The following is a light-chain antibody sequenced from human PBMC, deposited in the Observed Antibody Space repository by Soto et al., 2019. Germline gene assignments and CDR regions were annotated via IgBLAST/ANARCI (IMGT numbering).Light chain of an antibody. CDR2: KAS. CDR1: QSISSW. V-gene: IGKV1-5*03. Sequence: DIQIIQSPSTLSASVGDRVTITCRASQSISSWLAWYQQKPGKAPKLLIYKASSLESGVPSRFSGSGSGTEFTLTISSLQPDDFATYYCQQYNSYSRTFGQGTKV. CDR3: QQYNSYSRT. J-gene: IGKJ1*01.